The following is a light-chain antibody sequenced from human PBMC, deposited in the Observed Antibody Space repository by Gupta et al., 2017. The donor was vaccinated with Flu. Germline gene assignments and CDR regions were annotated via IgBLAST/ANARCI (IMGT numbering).Light chain of an antibody. CDR2: WGS. CDR1: QRLLHRNGYNF. CDR3: KQDLQTPHT. V-gene: IGKV2-28*01. J-gene: IGKJ2*01. Sequence: DIVITQAPLSLPVTPREPASISCRSSQRLLHRNGYNFLDWYLQKPGQPPQLLIYWGSSRASGVPDRFSGSGSGTDFTLKISRVEAEDVGVYYCKQDLQTPHTFGQGTKLEIK.